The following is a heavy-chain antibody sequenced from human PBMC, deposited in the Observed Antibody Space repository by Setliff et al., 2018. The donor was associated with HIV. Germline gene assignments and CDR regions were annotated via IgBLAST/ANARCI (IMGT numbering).Heavy chain of an antibody. CDR3: ARGRNYDSSGYGDYYYYMDV. CDR2: INSKSGDT. V-gene: IGHV1-2*02. Sequence: GASVKVSCKASGYTFSGYYIHWVRQAPGQGLEWMGWINSKSGDTNYAQKFQGRVTMTRDTSISTAYMQLSSLRSDDTAVYYCARGRNYDSSGYGDYYYYMDVWGKGTTVTVSS. CDR1: GYTFSGYY. J-gene: IGHJ6*03. D-gene: IGHD3-22*01.